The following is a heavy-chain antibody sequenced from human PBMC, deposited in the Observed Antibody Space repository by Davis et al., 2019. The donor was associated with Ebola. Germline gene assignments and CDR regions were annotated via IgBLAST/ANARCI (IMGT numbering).Heavy chain of an antibody. Sequence: GESLKISCAASGFTFSSYWMSWVRQAPGKGLEWVANIKQDGSEKYYVDSVKGRFTISRDNAKNSLYLQMNSLRAEDTAVYYCAREKGVCYWDYWGQGTLVTVSS. CDR3: AREKGVCYWDY. V-gene: IGHV3-7*01. J-gene: IGHJ4*02. D-gene: IGHD2-8*01. CDR2: IKQDGSEK. CDR1: GFTFSSYW.